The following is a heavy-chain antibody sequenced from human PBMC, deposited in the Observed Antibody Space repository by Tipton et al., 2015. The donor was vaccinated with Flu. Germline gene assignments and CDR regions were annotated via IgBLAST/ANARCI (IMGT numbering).Heavy chain of an antibody. D-gene: IGHD3-22*01. CDR1: GFTFSNYW. CDR3: VRIYYDNSGYYD. V-gene: IGHV3-7*01. CDR2: IKEDGSET. Sequence: SLRLSCAASGFTFSNYWMTWIRQAPGKGLEWVANIKEDGSETYHVDSVRGRFTISRDNAKNSLYLQMDSLRAEDTAVYYCVRIYYDNSGYYDWGQGTLVTVFS. J-gene: IGHJ4*02.